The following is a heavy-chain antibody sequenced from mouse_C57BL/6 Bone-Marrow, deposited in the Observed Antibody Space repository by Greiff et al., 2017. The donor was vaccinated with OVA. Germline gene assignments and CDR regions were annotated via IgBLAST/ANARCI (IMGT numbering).Heavy chain of an antibody. V-gene: IGHV1-55*01. D-gene: IGHD1-1*02. CDR3: ARECGNTGFAY. Sequence: VQLQQPGAELVKPGASVKMSCKASGYSFTSYWITWVKQRPGQGLVWIGDIYPGSGSTNYNEKFKSKATLTVDTSSSTAYMQLSSLTSEDSAVDYCARECGNTGFAYWGQGTLVTVSA. CDR1: GYSFTSYW. J-gene: IGHJ3*01. CDR2: IYPGSGST.